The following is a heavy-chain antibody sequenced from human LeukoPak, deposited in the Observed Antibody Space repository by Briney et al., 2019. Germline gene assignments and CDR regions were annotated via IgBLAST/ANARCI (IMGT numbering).Heavy chain of an antibody. D-gene: IGHD3-22*01. CDR3: AREYYYDSSGYYHDAFDI. CDR2: ISSSSSYI. CDR1: GFTFSSYS. J-gene: IGHJ3*02. V-gene: IGHV3-21*01. Sequence: GGSLRLSCAASGFTFSSYSMNWVRQAPGKGLEWVSSISSSSSYIYYADSVKGRFTISRDNAKNSLYLQMNSLRAEDTAVYYCAREYYYDSSGYYHDAFDIWGQGTMVTVSS.